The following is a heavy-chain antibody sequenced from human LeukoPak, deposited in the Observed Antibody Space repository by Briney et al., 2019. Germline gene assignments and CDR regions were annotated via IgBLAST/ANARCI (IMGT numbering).Heavy chain of an antibody. V-gene: IGHV4-59*01. J-gene: IGHJ4*02. CDR2: IYYSGST. CDR1: GGSISSYY. CDR3: ARAGVSYYDSSGYYGY. D-gene: IGHD3-22*01. Sequence: SETLSLTCTVSGGSISSYYWSWIRQPPGKGLEWIGYIYYSGSTNYNPSLKSRVTISVDTSKNQFSLKLSSVTAAGTAVYYCARAGVSYYDSSGYYGYWGQGTLATVSS.